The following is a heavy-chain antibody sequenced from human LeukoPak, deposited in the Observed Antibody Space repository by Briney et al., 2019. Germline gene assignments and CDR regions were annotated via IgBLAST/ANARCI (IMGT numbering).Heavy chain of an antibody. V-gene: IGHV3-74*01. CDR3: ARDAPGNTALDY. D-gene: IGHD5-18*01. J-gene: IGHJ4*02. CDR1: GFTSISYW. Sequence: PGGSLRLSCAASGFTSISYWMHWVRQAPGKGLVWVSRINGCGSSTDFADSVKGRFTISRDNAKNTLYLQMNSLRAEDTAVYYCARDAPGNTALDYWGQGTLVTVSS. CDR2: INGCGSST.